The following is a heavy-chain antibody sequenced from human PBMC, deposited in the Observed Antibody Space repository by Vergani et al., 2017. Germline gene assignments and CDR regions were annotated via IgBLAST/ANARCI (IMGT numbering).Heavy chain of an antibody. V-gene: IGHV5-51*03. D-gene: IGHD3-16*01. Sequence: EVQLVQSGEGVKKPGGFLKTSVKALGSNFPIHWIGWVGQMPGKGLEWMGVIYPGDSDTRYNPSFQGQVIISVDKSVSTVYLQWSNLKASDTAMYYCARAQGFSYNYGSDYWGQGTLVTVSS. CDR3: ARAQGFSYNYGSDY. CDR2: IYPGDSDT. CDR1: GSNFPIHW. J-gene: IGHJ4*02.